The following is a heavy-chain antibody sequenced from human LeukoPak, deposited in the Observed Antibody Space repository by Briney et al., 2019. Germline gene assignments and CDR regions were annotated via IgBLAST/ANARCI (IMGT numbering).Heavy chain of an antibody. J-gene: IGHJ4*02. V-gene: IGHV4-39*01. CDR3: ATLAYCSSTSCSAFDY. CDR1: GGSISSSSYY. Sequence: VKPSETLSLTCTVSGGSISSSSYYWGWIRQPPGKGLEWIGSIYYSGSTYYNPSLKSRVTISVDTSKNQFSLKLSSVTAADTAVYYCATLAYCSSTSCSAFDYWGQGTQVTVSS. CDR2: IYYSGST. D-gene: IGHD2-2*01.